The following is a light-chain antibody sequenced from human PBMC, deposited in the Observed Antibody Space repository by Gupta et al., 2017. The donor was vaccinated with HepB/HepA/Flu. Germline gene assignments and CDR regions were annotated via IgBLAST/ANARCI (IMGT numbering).Light chain of an antibody. V-gene: IGLV3-25*03. Sequence: SYELTQPPSVSVSPGQTARITCPGETLPKQYAYWYQQKPGQAPVVLIYKDTERPSGIPERFSGSSSGTTVTLTISGVQAEDEADYYCQSADSSGTYRMFGGGTKLTVL. CDR3: QSADSSGTYRM. J-gene: IGLJ3*02. CDR1: TLPKQY. CDR2: KDT.